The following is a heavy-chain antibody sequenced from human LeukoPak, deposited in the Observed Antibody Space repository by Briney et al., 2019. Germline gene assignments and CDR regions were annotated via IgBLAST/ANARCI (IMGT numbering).Heavy chain of an antibody. V-gene: IGHV3-21*04. CDR1: GFTFSSYS. Sequence: PGGSLRLSCAASGFTFSSYSMNWVRQAPGKGLEWVSSISSSSSYIYYADSVKGRFTITRDNAKNSLYLQMKSLRAEDTAVYYCARDLYYYDSSGYYYPHYFDYWGQGTLVTVSS. D-gene: IGHD3-22*01. CDR2: ISSSSSYI. J-gene: IGHJ4*02. CDR3: ARDLYYYDSSGYYYPHYFDY.